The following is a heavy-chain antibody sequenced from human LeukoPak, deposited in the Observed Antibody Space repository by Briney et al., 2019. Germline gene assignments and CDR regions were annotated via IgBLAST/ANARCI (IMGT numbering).Heavy chain of an antibody. V-gene: IGHV3-11*01. CDR2: ISSSGSTI. Sequence: TGGSLRLSCAAPGFTFSDYYMSWIRQAPGKGLEWVSYISSSGSTIYYADSVKGRFTISRDNAKNTLYLQMNSLRAEDTAVYYCAKDLGVLLWFGELLEPSSFDYWGQGTLVTVPS. CDR1: GFTFSDYY. D-gene: IGHD3-10*01. CDR3: AKDLGVLLWFGELLEPSSFDY. J-gene: IGHJ4*02.